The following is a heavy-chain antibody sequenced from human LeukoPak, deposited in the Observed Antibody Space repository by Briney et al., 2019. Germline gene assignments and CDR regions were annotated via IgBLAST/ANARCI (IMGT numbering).Heavy chain of an antibody. CDR1: GFTFSNYG. J-gene: IGHJ4*02. CDR2: ISGSGGST. V-gene: IGHV3-23*01. Sequence: GGSLRLSCAVSGFTFSNYGMSWVRQAPGKGLEWVSAISGSGGSTFYADSVKGRFTISRDNSKNTLYLQMNTLRAEDTAVYYCARPKYTSGWFRSYFNYWGQGTLVTVSS. CDR3: ARPKYTSGWFRSYFNY. D-gene: IGHD6-19*01.